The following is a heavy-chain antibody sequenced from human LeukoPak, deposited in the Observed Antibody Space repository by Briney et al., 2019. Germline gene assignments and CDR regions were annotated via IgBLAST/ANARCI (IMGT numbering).Heavy chain of an antibody. CDR1: GYTFTSYG. CDR3: ARDMGVPAASYFFDY. V-gene: IGHV1-18*01. D-gene: IGHD2-2*01. Sequence: ASVKVSCKASGYTFTSYGISWVRQAPRQGLEWMGWISAYNGNTKYAQKLQGGVTMTTDTSTSTAYMELRSLRSDDTAVFYCARDMGVPAASYFFDYWGQGTLVTVSS. CDR2: ISAYNGNT. J-gene: IGHJ4*02.